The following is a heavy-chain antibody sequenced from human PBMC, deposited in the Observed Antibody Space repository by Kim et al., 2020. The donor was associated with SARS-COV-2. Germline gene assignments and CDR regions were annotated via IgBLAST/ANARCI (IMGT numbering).Heavy chain of an antibody. CDR3: ARRYCSTTSCYKWFDP. CDR1: GGSISSSSYY. D-gene: IGHD2-2*02. V-gene: IGHV4-39*01. J-gene: IGHJ5*02. Sequence: SETLSLTCTVSGGSISSSSYYWGWIRQPPGKGLEWIGSIHYSESTYYNPSLKSRVTISVDTSKNQFSLKLTSVTAADTAVYYCARRYCSTTSCYKWFDP. CDR2: IHYSEST.